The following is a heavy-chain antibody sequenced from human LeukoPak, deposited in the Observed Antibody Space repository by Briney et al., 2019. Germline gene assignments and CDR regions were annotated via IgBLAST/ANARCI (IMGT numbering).Heavy chain of an antibody. Sequence: KPGGSLRLSCAASGFTLSYNNMNWVRQAPGKGLEWVSSISSSSSYIYYADSVKGRFTISRDNAKNSLYLQMNSLRAEDTAVYYCAELGITMIGGVWGKGTTVTISS. D-gene: IGHD3-10*02. CDR1: GFTLSYNN. CDR3: AELGITMIGGV. J-gene: IGHJ6*04. CDR2: ISSSSSYI. V-gene: IGHV3-21*01.